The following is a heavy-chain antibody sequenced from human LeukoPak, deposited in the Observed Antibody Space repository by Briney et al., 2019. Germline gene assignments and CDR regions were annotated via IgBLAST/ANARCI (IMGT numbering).Heavy chain of an antibody. CDR2: INPSGGST. V-gene: IGHV1-46*01. Sequence: ASVKVSCKASGYTFTSYYMHWVRQAPGQGLEWMGIINPSGGSTSYAQKFQGRVTMTRDTSISTAYMELSRLRSDDTAVYYCARDWYSSSSFNWFDPWGQGTLVTVSS. J-gene: IGHJ5*02. D-gene: IGHD6-6*01. CDR1: GYTFTSYY. CDR3: ARDWYSSSSFNWFDP.